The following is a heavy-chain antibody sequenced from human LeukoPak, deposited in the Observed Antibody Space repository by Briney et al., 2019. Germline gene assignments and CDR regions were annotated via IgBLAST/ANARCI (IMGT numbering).Heavy chain of an antibody. CDR3: AKAGGSWLLKRGFDY. D-gene: IGHD6-13*01. CDR1: GFTFSSYS. V-gene: IGHV3-48*01. J-gene: IGHJ4*02. Sequence: PGGSLRLSCAASGFTFSSYSMNWVRQAPGKGLEWVSYISSSSGTIHYADSVKGRFTISRDNAKRSMYLQMNSLRAEDTAVYYCAKAGGSWLLKRGFDYWGQGTLVTVSS. CDR2: ISSSSGTI.